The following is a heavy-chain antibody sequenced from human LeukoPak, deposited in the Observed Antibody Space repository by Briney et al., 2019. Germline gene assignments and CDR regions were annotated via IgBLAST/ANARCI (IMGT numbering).Heavy chain of an antibody. CDR2: ISFDGSDK. D-gene: IGHD5/OR15-5a*01. V-gene: IGHV3-30*18. J-gene: IGHJ4*02. Sequence: GGSLRLSCAASGFTFITYGMHWVRQAPGKGLEWVAVISFDGSDKYYADSVKGRFTISRDNSKNTLDLQMNSLRAEDTAVYYCAKGQKESTIALGDYWGQGTLVTVCS. CDR3: AKGQKESTIALGDY. CDR1: GFTFITYG.